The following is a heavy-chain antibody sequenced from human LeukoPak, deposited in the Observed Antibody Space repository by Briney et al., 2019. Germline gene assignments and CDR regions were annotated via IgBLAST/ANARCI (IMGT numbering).Heavy chain of an antibody. CDR3: ARGRITAFSDAFDI. V-gene: IGHV1-69*05. CDR2: IFPIFGTA. Sequence: ASVKVSCTASGGTFSSYAISWVRQAPGQGLEWMGGIFPIFGTANYAQKFQGRVTITTDESTSTAYMELSSLRSEDTAVYYCARGRITAFSDAFDIWGQGTMVTVSS. D-gene: IGHD3-3*01. J-gene: IGHJ3*02. CDR1: GGTFSSYA.